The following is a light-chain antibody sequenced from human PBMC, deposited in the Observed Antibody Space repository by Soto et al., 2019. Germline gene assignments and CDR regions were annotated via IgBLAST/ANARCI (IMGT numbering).Light chain of an antibody. J-gene: IGKJ5*01. CDR3: QQYDNKPPIT. CDR2: ATS. Sequence: EIVMTQSPATLSVSPGERATLSCRASQSVSSNLAWYQQKPGQAPRLLIYATSTRATGIPDRFSCSGSGTEFSLTISNLQSEDFSVYHCQQYDNKPPITFGQGTRLEIK. CDR1: QSVSSN. V-gene: IGKV3-15*01.